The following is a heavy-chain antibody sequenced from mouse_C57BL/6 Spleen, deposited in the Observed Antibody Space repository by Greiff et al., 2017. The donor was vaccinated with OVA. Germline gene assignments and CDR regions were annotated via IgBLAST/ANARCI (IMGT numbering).Heavy chain of an antibody. CDR2: IYWDDDK. V-gene: IGHV8-12*01. CDR1: GFSLSTSGMG. D-gene: IGHD1-1*01. CDR3: ARSPYYGSSEDWYFDV. J-gene: IGHJ1*03. Sequence: QVTLKVSGPGILQSSQTLSLTCSFSGFSLSTSGMGVSWIRQPSGKGLEWLAHIYWDDDKRYNPSLKSRLTISKDTSRNQVFLKITSVDTADTATYDCARSPYYGSSEDWYFDVWGTGTTVTVSS.